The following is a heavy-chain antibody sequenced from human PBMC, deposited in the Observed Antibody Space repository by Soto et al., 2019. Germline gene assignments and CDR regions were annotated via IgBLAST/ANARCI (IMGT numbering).Heavy chain of an antibody. Sequence: PGGSLRLSCAASGFTFSNAWMNWVRQAPGKGLEWVGRIKSKTDGGTTDYAAPVKGRFTISRDDSKNTLYLQMNSLKTEDTAVYYCTTLTEQWLVDYYGMDVWGQGTTVTVSS. CDR1: GFTFSNAW. CDR2: IKSKTDGGTT. V-gene: IGHV3-15*07. J-gene: IGHJ6*02. D-gene: IGHD6-19*01. CDR3: TTLTEQWLVDYYGMDV.